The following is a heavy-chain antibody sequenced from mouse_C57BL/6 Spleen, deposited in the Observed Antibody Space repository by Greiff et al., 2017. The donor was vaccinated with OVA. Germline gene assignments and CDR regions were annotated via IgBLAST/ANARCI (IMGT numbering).Heavy chain of an antibody. Sequence: QVQLQQSGPGLVQPSQSLSITCTASGFSLTSYGVHWVRQSPGKGLEWLGVIWSGGSTDYNAAFISRLSISKDNSTSQVFFKMNSLQADDTAIYYCARKNNWYYAMDYWGQGTSVTVSS. CDR1: GFSLTSYG. V-gene: IGHV2-2*01. D-gene: IGHD4-1*02. CDR3: ARKNNWYYAMDY. CDR2: IWSGGST. J-gene: IGHJ4*01.